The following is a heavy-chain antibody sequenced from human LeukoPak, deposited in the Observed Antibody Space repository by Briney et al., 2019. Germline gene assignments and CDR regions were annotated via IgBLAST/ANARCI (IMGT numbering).Heavy chain of an antibody. CDR3: ARAATRYSSSSPGY. CDR1: GYTFTGYY. D-gene: IGHD6-6*01. J-gene: IGHJ4*02. Sequence: ASVKVSCKASGYTFTGYYMHWVRQAPGQGLEWMGWINPNSGGTNYAQKFQGRVTMTRDTSISTAYMELSRLRSDDTAVYYCARAATRYSSSSPGYWGQGTLVTVSS. V-gene: IGHV1-2*02. CDR2: INPNSGGT.